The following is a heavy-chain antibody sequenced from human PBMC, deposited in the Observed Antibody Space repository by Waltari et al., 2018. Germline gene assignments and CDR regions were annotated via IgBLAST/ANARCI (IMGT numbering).Heavy chain of an antibody. CDR3: VRSGFLDC. D-gene: IGHD1-26*01. CDR2: SNPDGTTT. Sequence: EVQLVESGGGLVQPGGSLRLSCAASGFSFPTYWMNWARQDPGNGLVWVSRSNPDGTTTAYADSVKGRFTISRDNAKNTLYLQMNSLSAEDTAVYYCVRSGFLDCWGQGTLVTVSS. V-gene: IGHV3-74*01. J-gene: IGHJ4*02. CDR1: GFSFPTYW.